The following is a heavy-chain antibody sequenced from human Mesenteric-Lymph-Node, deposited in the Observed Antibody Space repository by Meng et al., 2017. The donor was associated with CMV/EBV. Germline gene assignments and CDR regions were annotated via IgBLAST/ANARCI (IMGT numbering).Heavy chain of an antibody. Sequence: SVKVSCKASEGTLSNYAISWVRQAPGQGLEWMGGIIPIFDTANYAQKFQGRVSISTDDSMSAVYMELSSLRSEDTAVYFCARIYGYCTVISCSHFDPWGQGTLVTVSS. CDR1: EGTLSNYA. CDR3: ARIYGYCTVISCSHFDP. V-gene: IGHV1-69*05. CDR2: IIPIFDTA. J-gene: IGHJ5*02. D-gene: IGHD2-8*02.